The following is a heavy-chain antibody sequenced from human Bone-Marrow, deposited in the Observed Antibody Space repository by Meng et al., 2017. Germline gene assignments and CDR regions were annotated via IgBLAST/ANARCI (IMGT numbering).Heavy chain of an antibody. CDR2: VYHRGDT. J-gene: IGHJ4*02. D-gene: IGHD1-7*01. V-gene: IGHV4-4*02. CDR1: GDSISSDIR. Sequence: QVQLQESGPGLVQPSGTLSLTCTVSGDSISSDIRWSWVRQPPGKGLEWIGEVYHRGDTNYNPSLKSRVDISVDKSKNQFYLSLFSVTAADTAVYYCGRDQGRELINHWGQGTLVTVSS. CDR3: GRDQGRELINH.